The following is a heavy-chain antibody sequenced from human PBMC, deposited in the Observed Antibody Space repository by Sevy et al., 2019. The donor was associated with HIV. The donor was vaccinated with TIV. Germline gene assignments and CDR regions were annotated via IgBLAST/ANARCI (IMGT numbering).Heavy chain of an antibody. CDR3: ARDSRAYYDFWSGYYPVYYYYYGMDV. D-gene: IGHD3-3*01. CDR1: GFTFSSYW. J-gene: IGHJ6*02. Sequence: GESLKISCAASGFTFSSYWMSWVRQAPGKGLEWVANIKQDGSEKYYVDSVKGRFTISRDNAKNSLYLQMNSLRAEDTAVYYCARDSRAYYDFWSGYYPVYYYYYGMDVWGQGTTVTVSS. V-gene: IGHV3-7*03. CDR2: IKQDGSEK.